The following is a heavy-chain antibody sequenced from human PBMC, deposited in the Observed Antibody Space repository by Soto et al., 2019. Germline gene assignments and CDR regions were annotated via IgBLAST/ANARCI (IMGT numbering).Heavy chain of an antibody. CDR2: INHSGST. V-gene: IGHV4-34*01. CDR1: GGSFNGYY. D-gene: IGHD4-17*01. J-gene: IGHJ4*02. Sequence: SETLSLTCAVYGGSFNGYYWSWIRQPPGKGLEWIGEINHSGSTNYNPSLKSRVTVSVDTSKNQFSLKLSSVTAADTAVYYCARGTVYGAIDYWGQGTLVTVSS. CDR3: ARGTVYGAIDY.